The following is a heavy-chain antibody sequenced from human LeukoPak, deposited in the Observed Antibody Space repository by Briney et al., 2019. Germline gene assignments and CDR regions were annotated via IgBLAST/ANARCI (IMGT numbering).Heavy chain of an antibody. J-gene: IGHJ4*02. Sequence: PSETLSLTCAVYGGSFSGYYWSWIRQPPGKGLEWIGEINHSGSTNYNPSLKSRVTISVDTSKNQFPLKLSSVTAADTAVYYCARVFGARYFDWLLYYFDYWGQGTLVTVSS. CDR2: INHSGST. D-gene: IGHD3-9*01. V-gene: IGHV4-34*01. CDR3: ARVFGARYFDWLLYYFDY. CDR1: GGSFSGYY.